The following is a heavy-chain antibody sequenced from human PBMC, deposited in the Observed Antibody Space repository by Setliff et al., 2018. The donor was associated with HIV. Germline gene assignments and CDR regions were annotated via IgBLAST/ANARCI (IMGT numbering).Heavy chain of an antibody. CDR2: IYYVGWS. V-gene: IGHV4-4*07. D-gene: IGHD3-10*01. CDR3: ARSIHGGGSEPFDT. Sequence: PSETLSLTCSVSGASLQSYYWSWIRQPAGKGLQWIGRIYYVGWSKYNPSLEDRVTMSVDTSNNQFSLSLRSVTAADTAIYYCARSIHGGGSEPFDTWGQGIRVTVSS. CDR1: GASLQSYY. J-gene: IGHJ5*02.